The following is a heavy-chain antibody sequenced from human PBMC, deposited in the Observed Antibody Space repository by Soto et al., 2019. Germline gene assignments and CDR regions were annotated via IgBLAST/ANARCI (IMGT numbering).Heavy chain of an antibody. CDR3: AREGVRGMGV. CDR2: MNPNSGNT. V-gene: IGHV1-8*01. Sequence: QVQLVQSGAEVKKPGASVKVSCKASGYTFTSYDINWVRQATGQGLEWVGWMNPNSGNTGYAQKVQGRGTMTTNTSISTAYMEMSRLRSEDTAVYNGAREGVRGMGVWGQGTTVTVPS. D-gene: IGHD3-16*01. J-gene: IGHJ6*02. CDR1: GYTFTSYD.